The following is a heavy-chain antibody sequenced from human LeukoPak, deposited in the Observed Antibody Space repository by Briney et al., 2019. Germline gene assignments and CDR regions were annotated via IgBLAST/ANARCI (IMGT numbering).Heavy chain of an antibody. D-gene: IGHD2-15*01. CDR3: ARGGRGGYCSGGTCSEYFQH. CDR2: IYYSGST. Sequence: SETLSLTCTVSGGSVSSGSYYWSWIRQPPGKGLEWIGYIYYSGSTNYNPSLKSRVTISVDTSKNQFSLRLSSVTAADSAVYYCARGGRGGYCSGGTCSEYFQHWGQGTLVTVSS. J-gene: IGHJ1*01. CDR1: GGSVSSGSYY. V-gene: IGHV4-61*01.